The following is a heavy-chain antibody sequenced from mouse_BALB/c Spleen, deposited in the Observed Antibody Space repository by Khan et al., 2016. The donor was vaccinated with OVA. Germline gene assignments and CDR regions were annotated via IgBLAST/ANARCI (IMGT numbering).Heavy chain of an antibody. CDR2: IYPGSFYT. CDR1: GYTFTTYY. V-gene: IGHV1S56*01. CDR3: ARDAYFLGDAMDY. J-gene: IGHJ4*01. Sequence: QVQLKQSGPELVKPGASVRISCKASGYTFTTYYIHWVKQRPGQGLEWIGWIYPGSFYTNYIEKFKGKATLTADKSSNTTYMQLSSLTSEDSAVYCCARDAYFLGDAMDYWGQGTSVTVPS. D-gene: IGHD2-3*01.